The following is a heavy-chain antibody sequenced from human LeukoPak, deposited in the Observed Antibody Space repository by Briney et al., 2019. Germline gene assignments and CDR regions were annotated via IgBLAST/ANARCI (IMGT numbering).Heavy chain of an antibody. V-gene: IGHV3-53*01. CDR2: ICSGGST. Sequence: PGGSLRLSCAASGFTVSSNYMSWVRQAPGKGLEWVSVICSGGSTYYADSVKGRFTISRDNSKNTLYLQMNSLRAEDTAVYYCARDHCSSTSCYLGFHYGMDVWGKGTTVTVSS. CDR1: GFTVSSNY. CDR3: ARDHCSSTSCYLGFHYGMDV. J-gene: IGHJ6*04. D-gene: IGHD2-2*01.